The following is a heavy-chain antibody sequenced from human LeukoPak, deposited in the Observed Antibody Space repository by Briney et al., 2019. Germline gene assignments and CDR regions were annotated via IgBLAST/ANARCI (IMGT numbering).Heavy chain of an antibody. CDR2: ISSSGSSI. J-gene: IGHJ4*02. Sequence: TGGSLRLSXAASGFTFSDYYMSWIRQAPGKGLEWVSYISSSGSSIYYVDSVKGRFTVSRDNAKNSLYLQMNSLRAEDTAVYYCATRKTYYYDSSGDYWGQGTLVTVSS. CDR1: GFTFSDYY. V-gene: IGHV3-11*04. CDR3: ATRKTYYYDSSGDY. D-gene: IGHD3-22*01.